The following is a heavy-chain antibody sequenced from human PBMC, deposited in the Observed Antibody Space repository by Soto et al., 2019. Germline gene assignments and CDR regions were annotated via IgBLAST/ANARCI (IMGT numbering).Heavy chain of an antibody. V-gene: IGHV4-30-2*01. D-gene: IGHD3-22*01. CDR1: GGSISSGGYS. J-gene: IGHJ4*02. CDR2: IYHSGST. Sequence: SETLSLTCAVSGGSISSGGYSWSWIRQPPGKGLEWIGYIYHSGSTYYNPSPKSRVTISVDRSKNQFSLKLSSVTAADTAVYYCARQSYDGSGYYFDYWGQGTLVTVSS. CDR3: ARQSYDGSGYYFDY.